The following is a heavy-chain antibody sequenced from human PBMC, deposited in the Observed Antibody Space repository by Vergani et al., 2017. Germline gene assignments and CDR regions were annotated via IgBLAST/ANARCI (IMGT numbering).Heavy chain of an antibody. Sequence: QVQLEESGPGLVKPSETLSLTCTVSGGSFNTYYWSWIRQSPGKGLEWIGYIYSTGSTNYNPSLNSRVTMSVDTSKNQFSLKLRSVTAADTVVYFCARVMYRDEASTGYRLEGMDIWGQGTTVTISS. D-gene: IGHD3-9*01. CDR1: GGSFNTYY. CDR2: IYSTGST. CDR3: ARVMYRDEASTGYRLEGMDI. V-gene: IGHV4-59*13. J-gene: IGHJ6*02.